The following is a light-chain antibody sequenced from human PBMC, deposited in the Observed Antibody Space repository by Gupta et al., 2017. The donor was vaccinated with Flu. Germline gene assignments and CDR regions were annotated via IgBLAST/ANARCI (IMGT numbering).Light chain of an antibody. V-gene: IGKV2-28*01. CDR1: QSLLYSNGYNY. Sequence: VTPGEPASISCRSSQSLLYSNGYNYLDWYLQKPGQSPQLLIYLGSNRASGVPDRFSGSGSGTDCTLKISRVEAEDVGVYYCMQALQTPITFGQGTRLDIK. J-gene: IGKJ5*01. CDR2: LGS. CDR3: MQALQTPIT.